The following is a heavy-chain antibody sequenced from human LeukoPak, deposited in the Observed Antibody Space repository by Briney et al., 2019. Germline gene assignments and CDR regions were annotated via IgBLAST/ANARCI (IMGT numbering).Heavy chain of an antibody. Sequence: GGSLRLSCAASGFTFSGYAMSWVRQAPGKGLEWVLAISGSGTSTYYADSVKGRFTISRDNSKNTLCLQMNSLRAEDTAVYYCEGTYYYDSSDDYWGQGTLVTVSS. CDR2: ISGSGTST. D-gene: IGHD3-22*01. V-gene: IGHV3-23*01. J-gene: IGHJ4*02. CDR3: EGTYYYDSSDDY. CDR1: GFTFSGYA.